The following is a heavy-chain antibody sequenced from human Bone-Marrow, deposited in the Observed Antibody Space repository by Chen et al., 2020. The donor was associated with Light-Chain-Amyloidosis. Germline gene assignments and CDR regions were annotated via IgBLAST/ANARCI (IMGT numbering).Heavy chain of an antibody. CDR1: GFAFSSYA. CDR2: ISGSGGSS. Sequence: EVQLVESGGGLLQRGGSLRLSCAASGFAFSSYAMSWVRQAPGKGLEWVATISGSGGSSYYGASVKGRLTISRDNSNNALFQQMISLRAEDTAVYYCAKDISYDDILPGYPADAFDIWGQGTMVTVSS. J-gene: IGHJ3*02. CDR3: AKDISYDDILPGYPADAFDI. V-gene: IGHV3-23*04. D-gene: IGHD3-9*01.